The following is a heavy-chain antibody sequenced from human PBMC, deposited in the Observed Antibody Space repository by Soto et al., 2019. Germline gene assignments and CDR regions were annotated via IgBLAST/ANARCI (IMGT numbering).Heavy chain of an antibody. D-gene: IGHD6-19*01. CDR3: AKDFSSGWAYYFDY. CDR1: GFTFSSYG. V-gene: IGHV3-30*18. Sequence: PGGSLRLSCAASGFTFSSYGMHWVRQAPGKGLEWVAVISYDGSNKYYADSVKGRFTISRDNSKNTLYLQMNSLRAEDTAVYYCAKDFSSGWAYYFDYWGQGTLVTVYS. J-gene: IGHJ4*02. CDR2: ISYDGSNK.